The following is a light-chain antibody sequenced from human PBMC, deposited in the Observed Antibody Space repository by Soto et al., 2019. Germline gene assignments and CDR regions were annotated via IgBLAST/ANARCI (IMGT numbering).Light chain of an antibody. CDR1: NVGGKS. CDR3: QVWDSSSDHP. V-gene: IGLV3-21*04. Sequence: SYELTQSPSVSVAPGKTARITCGGNNVGGKSVHWYQQKPGQAPVLVIYYDSDRPSGLPERFSGSNSGNTATLTISRVEAGDEADYYCQVWDSSSDHPFGGGTKLTVL. CDR2: YDS. J-gene: IGLJ2*01.